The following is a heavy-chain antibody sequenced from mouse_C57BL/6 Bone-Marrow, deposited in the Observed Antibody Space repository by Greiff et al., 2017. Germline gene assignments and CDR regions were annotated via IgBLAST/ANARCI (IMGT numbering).Heavy chain of an antibody. CDR1: GYTFTSYW. J-gene: IGHJ3*01. Sequence: VQLPQPGAELVMPGASVQLSCKASGYTFTSYWMHWVKQRPGQGLEWIGEIDPSDSYTNYNQKFKGKSTLTVDKSSSTAYMQLSSLTSEDSAVYYCARSLYGPWFAYWGQGTLVTVSA. CDR3: ARSLYGPWFAY. CDR2: IDPSDSYT. V-gene: IGHV1-69*01. D-gene: IGHD1-1*01.